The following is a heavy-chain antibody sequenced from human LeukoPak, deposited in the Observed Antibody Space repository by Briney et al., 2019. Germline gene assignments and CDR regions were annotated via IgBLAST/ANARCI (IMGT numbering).Heavy chain of an antibody. D-gene: IGHD2-2*01. V-gene: IGHV4-39*01. CDR1: GGSISSSSYY. CDR2: IYYSGST. J-gene: IGHJ5*02. CDR3: ARQGCRSASCTFDP. Sequence: SETLSLTCTVSGGSISSSSYYWGWIRQPPGKGLEWIGSIYYSGSTYYNPSLKSRVTISVDTSKNQFSLKLSSVTAADTAVYYCARQGCRSASCTFDPWGQGTLVTVSS.